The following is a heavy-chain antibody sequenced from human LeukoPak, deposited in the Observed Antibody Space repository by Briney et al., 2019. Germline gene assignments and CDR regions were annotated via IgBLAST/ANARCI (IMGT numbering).Heavy chain of an antibody. D-gene: IGHD3-10*01. J-gene: IGHJ4*02. V-gene: IGHV1-18*01. CDR3: ARPNYYGSGSYWFDY. CDR1: GYTFTSYG. Sequence: ASVKVSCKASGYTFTSYGISWVRQAPGQGLEWMGWISAYNGNTNYAQKLQGRVTMTTDTSTSTAYMELRSLRSDDTAVYYCARPNYYGSGSYWFDYWGQGTLVTVSS. CDR2: ISAYNGNT.